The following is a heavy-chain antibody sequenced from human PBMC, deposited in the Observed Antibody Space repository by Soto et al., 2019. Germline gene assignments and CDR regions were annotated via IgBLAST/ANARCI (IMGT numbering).Heavy chain of an antibody. Sequence: QITLKESGPTLLKPTETLTLTCTFSEFSLSTSGVAVGWFRQPPGKALEWLALIYWDDDKRYSPSLKSRLTITKDTSKNQVVLTMTNMDPADTATYYCARGVPFDYWGQGTLVTVSS. CDR2: IYWDDDK. D-gene: IGHD3-10*01. CDR3: ARGVPFDY. V-gene: IGHV2-5*02. J-gene: IGHJ4*02. CDR1: EFSLSTSGVA.